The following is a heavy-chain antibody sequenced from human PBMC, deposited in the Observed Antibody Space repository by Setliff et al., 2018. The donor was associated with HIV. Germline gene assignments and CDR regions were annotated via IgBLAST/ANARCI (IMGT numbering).Heavy chain of an antibody. D-gene: IGHD3-22*01. J-gene: IGHJ5*02. V-gene: IGHV1-18*01. Sequence: GASVKVSCKASGYTFTSYGISWVRQAPGQGLEWMGWISAYNGNTNYAQKLQGRVTMTTDTSTSTACMELRSLRSDDTAVYYCARDRDSSGLGADPWGQGTLVTVSS. CDR1: GYTFTSYG. CDR2: ISAYNGNT. CDR3: ARDRDSSGLGADP.